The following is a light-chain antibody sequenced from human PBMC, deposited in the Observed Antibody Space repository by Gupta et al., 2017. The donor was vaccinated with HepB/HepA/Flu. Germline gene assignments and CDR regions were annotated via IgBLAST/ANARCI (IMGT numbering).Light chain of an antibody. CDR2: LGS. CDR3: MQALQTPLT. J-gene: IGKJ4*01. CDR1: QSLLHSNGYNY. Sequence: DIVMTQSPLSLPVTPGEPAAISCTSSQSLLHSNGYNYLVWYLQKPGQSPQLLIYLGSNRASGVPDRFSGSGSGTDFTLKISRVEAEDVGVYYCMQALQTPLTFGGGTKVEIK. V-gene: IGKV2-28*01.